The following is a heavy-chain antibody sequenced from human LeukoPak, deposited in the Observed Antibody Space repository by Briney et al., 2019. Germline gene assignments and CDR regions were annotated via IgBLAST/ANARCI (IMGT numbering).Heavy chain of an antibody. Sequence: ASVKVSCKASGGTFSSYAISWVRQAPGQGLEWMGRIIPIFGTANYAQKFQGRVTITTDESTSTAYMELSSLRSEDPAVYYCARDMGAYYYDSSGYLASQNWGQGTLVTVSS. D-gene: IGHD3-22*01. V-gene: IGHV1-69*05. CDR1: GGTFSSYA. J-gene: IGHJ4*02. CDR2: IIPIFGTA. CDR3: ARDMGAYYYDSSGYLASQN.